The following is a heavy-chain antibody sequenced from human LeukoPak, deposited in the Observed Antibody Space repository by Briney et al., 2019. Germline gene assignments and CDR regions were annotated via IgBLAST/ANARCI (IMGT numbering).Heavy chain of an antibody. V-gene: IGHV3-48*03. Sequence: GSLRLSCAASGFTFSSYERNWVRQAPGKGLEWVSYISSSGSTIYYADSVKGRFTISRDNAKNSLYLQMNSLRAEDTAVYYCAELGITMIGGVWGKGTTVTISS. CDR2: ISSSGSTI. CDR1: GFTFSSYE. J-gene: IGHJ6*04. D-gene: IGHD3-10*02. CDR3: AELGITMIGGV.